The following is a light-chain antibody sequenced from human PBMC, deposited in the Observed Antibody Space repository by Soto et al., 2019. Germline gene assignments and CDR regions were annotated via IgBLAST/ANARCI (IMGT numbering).Light chain of an antibody. V-gene: IGKV3-20*01. CDR3: QQYGSSPTWT. J-gene: IGKJ1*01. Sequence: EVVLTQSPGTLSLSPGERATLSCRASQSVSSSQLTWFQQKPGQAPRLLIYAASSRAAGIPDRFSGSGSGTDFTLTISRLEPEDFAVYYCQQYGSSPTWTFGQGTKVEIK. CDR2: AAS. CDR1: QSVSSSQ.